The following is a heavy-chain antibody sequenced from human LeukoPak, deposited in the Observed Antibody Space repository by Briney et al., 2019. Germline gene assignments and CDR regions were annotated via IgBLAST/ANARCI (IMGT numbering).Heavy chain of an antibody. CDR2: IRSDGGSS. J-gene: IGHJ4*02. V-gene: IGHV3-74*01. CDR1: GFTFSREFW. CDR3: VRDLDLGGYSCFVS. Sequence: PGGSLRLSCAASGFTFSREFWMHGVRQAPGKGLVWVSRIRSDGGSSTYADSVKGRFTISRDNAKNTLYLQMNTLRAEDTAVYYCVRDLDLGGYSCFVSWGQGTLVTVSS. D-gene: IGHD4-23*01.